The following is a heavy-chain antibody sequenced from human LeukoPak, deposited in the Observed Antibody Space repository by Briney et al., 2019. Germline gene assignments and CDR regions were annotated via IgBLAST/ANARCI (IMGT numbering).Heavy chain of an antibody. CDR1: GGTFSSYA. V-gene: IGHV1-69*05. CDR2: IIPIFGTA. D-gene: IGHD3-3*01. CDR3: ARYGFWSGYYEAAGY. Sequence: SVKVSCKASGGTFSSYAISWVRQAPGQGLEWMGRIIPIFGTANYAQKFQGRVTITTDESTSTAYMELSSLRSDDTAVYYCARYGFWSGYYEAAGYWGQGTLVTVSS. J-gene: IGHJ4*02.